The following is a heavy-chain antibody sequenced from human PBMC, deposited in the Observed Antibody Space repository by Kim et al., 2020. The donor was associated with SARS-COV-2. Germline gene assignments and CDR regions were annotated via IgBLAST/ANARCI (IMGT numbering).Heavy chain of an antibody. V-gene: IGHV4-31*03. D-gene: IGHD2-8*01. CDR3: ARVPIPEYCTNGVCYIDY. CDR2: IYYSGST. Sequence: SETLSLTCTVSGGSISSGGYYWSWIRQHPGKGLEWIGYIYYSGSTYYNPSLQSRVTISVDTSKNQFSLKLSSVTAADTAVYYCARVPIPEYCTNGVCYIDYWGQGTLVTVSS. J-gene: IGHJ4*02. CDR1: GGSISSGGYY.